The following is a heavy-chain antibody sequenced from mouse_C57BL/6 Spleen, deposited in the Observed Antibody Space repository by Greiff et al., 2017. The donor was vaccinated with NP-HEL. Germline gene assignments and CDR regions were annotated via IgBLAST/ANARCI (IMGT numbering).Heavy chain of an antibody. J-gene: IGHJ4*01. CDR2: IDPSASYT. CDR1: GYTFTSYW. D-gene: IGHD2-4*01. CDR3: ARRVDYDLWAMDY. V-gene: IGHV1-50*01. Sequence: QVQLQQPGAELVKPGASVKLSCKASGYTFTSYWMQWVKQRPGQGLEWIGEIDPSASYTNYNQKFKGKATLTVDTSSSTAYMQLSSLTSEDSAVYYCARRVDYDLWAMDYWGQGTSVTVSS.